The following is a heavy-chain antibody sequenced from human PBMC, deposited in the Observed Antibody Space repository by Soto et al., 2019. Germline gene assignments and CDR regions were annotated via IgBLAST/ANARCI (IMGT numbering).Heavy chain of an antibody. Sequence: ASVKVSCKASGYRFTSYYMHWVRQAPGQGLEWMGVITPTGITSGYAQKFQGRVTMTRDTSTSTVYMEVSSLRSEDTAVYYCARDWELGYWGQGTLVTVSS. CDR3: ARDWELGY. CDR1: GYRFTSYY. CDR2: ITPTGITS. V-gene: IGHV1-46*01. D-gene: IGHD1-26*01. J-gene: IGHJ4*02.